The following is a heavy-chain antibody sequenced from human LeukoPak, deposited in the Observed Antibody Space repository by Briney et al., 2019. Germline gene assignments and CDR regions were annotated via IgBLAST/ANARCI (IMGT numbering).Heavy chain of an antibody. J-gene: IGHJ5*01. CDR3: ARETSDS. V-gene: IGHV1-46*01. CDR2: INPSGART. Sequence: ASVKVSCKASGYTFTSYYMHWVRQVPGQGLEWMGIINPSGARTIYAQKFQGRVTMTRDTSTNTVYMELSSLRSKDTAVYYCARETSDSWGQGTLVTVSS. CDR1: GYTFTSYY. D-gene: IGHD1-1*01.